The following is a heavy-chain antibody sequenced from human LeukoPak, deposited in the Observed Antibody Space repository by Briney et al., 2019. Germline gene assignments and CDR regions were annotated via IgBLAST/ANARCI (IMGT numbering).Heavy chain of an antibody. CDR1: GGSISSYY. V-gene: IGHV4-59*01. J-gene: IGHJ4*02. CDR2: IYYSGST. Sequence: SETLSLTCTVSGGSISSYYWSWIRQPPGKGLEWIGYIYYSGSTNYNPSLKSRVTISVDTSKNQFSLKLSSVTAADTAVYYCARWGPYCSSTSCYERGGYYFDYWGQGTLVTVSS. CDR3: ARWGPYCSSTSCYERGGYYFDY. D-gene: IGHD2-2*01.